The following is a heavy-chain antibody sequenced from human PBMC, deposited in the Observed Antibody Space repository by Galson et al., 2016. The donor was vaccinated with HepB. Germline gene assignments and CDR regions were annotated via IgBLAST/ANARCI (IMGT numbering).Heavy chain of an antibody. CDR1: GFTFGSYW. CDR3: ARDPGSFFDY. Sequence: SLRLSCAASGFTFGSYWMHWVRQAPGKRLEWVSRTNNDGTSTTYADSVKGRFTISRDNTKNTLYLHMDTLRPEDTALYYCARDPGSFFDYWGQGSLVTVSS. J-gene: IGHJ4*02. CDR2: TNNDGTST. V-gene: IGHV3-74*01. D-gene: IGHD1-26*01.